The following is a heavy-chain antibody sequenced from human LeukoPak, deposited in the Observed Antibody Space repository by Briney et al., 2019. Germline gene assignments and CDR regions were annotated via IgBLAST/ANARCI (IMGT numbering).Heavy chain of an antibody. CDR2: INPSGGST. J-gene: IGHJ4*02. V-gene: IGHV1-46*01. CDR1: GYTFTSYY. Sequence: ASVKVSCKASGYTFTSYYMHWVRQAPGQGLEWMGIINPSGGSTSYAQKFQGRVTMTRDTSTSTVYMELSSLRSEDTAVHYCARPGYCSGGSCWYYFDYWGQGTLVTVSS. D-gene: IGHD2-15*01. CDR3: ARPGYCSGGSCWYYFDY.